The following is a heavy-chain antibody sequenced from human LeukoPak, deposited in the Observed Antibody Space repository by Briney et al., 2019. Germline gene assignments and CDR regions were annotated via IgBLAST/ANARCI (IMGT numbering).Heavy chain of an antibody. V-gene: IGHV4-34*01. D-gene: IGHD6-13*01. CDR1: GGSFSGYY. J-gene: IGHJ4*02. Sequence: SETLSLTCAVYGGSFSGYYWSWIRQPPGKGLEWIGEINHSGSTNYNPSLKSRVTISVDTSKNQFSLKLSSVTAADTAVYYCARAAAGNLYYFDYWGQGTLVTASS. CDR2: INHSGST. CDR3: ARAAAGNLYYFDY.